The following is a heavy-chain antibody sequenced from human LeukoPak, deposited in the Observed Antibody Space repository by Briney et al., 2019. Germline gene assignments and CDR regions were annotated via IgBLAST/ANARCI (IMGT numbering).Heavy chain of an antibody. CDR1: GFTLSSYW. V-gene: IGHV3-74*01. CDR3: ARVPSWYYYYMDV. J-gene: IGHJ6*03. Sequence: GGSLRLSCAASGFTLSSYWMHWVRQAPGKGLVWVSRINTDGSSTRYADSVKGRFTISRDNAKNTLYLQMNSLRAEDTAVYYCARVPSWYYYYMDVWGKGTTVTVSS. CDR2: INTDGSST.